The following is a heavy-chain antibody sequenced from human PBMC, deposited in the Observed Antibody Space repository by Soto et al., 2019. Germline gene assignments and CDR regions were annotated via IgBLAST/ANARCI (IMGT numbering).Heavy chain of an antibody. D-gene: IGHD3-22*01. Sequence: SVKVSCKASGGTFSSYAISWVRQAPGQGLEWMGGIIPIFGTANYAQKFQGRVTITADESTSTAYMELSSLRSEDTAVYYCASAPYYYDSRGTRFNPWGQGTLVTVSS. CDR3: ASAPYYYDSRGTRFNP. J-gene: IGHJ5*02. CDR1: GGTFSSYA. V-gene: IGHV1-69*13. CDR2: IIPIFGTA.